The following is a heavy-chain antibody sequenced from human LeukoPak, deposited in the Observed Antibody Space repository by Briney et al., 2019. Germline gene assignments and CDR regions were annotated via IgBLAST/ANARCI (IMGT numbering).Heavy chain of an antibody. J-gene: IGHJ4*02. CDR1: GYTFTGYY. CDR2: INPNSGGT. Sequence: ASVKVSCKASGYTFTGYYMHWVRQAPGQGLEWMGWINPNSGGTNYAQKFQGRVTLTRDTSISTAYMELSRLRSDDTAVYYCARDRAAGTAPKYWGQGTLVTVSS. CDR3: ARDRAAGTAPKY. D-gene: IGHD6-13*01. V-gene: IGHV1-2*02.